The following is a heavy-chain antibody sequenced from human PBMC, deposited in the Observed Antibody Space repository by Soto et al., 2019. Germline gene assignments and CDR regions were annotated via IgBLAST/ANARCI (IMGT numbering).Heavy chain of an antibody. D-gene: IGHD2-15*01. Sequence: QVQLQQWGAELLKPSETLSLTCAVYGGSFSGYYWSWIRQPPGKGLEWIGEINHSGSTNYNPSLKSRVTISVDTSKNQFSLKLSSVTAADTAVYYCARGGDCSGGSCYLQYYFDYWGQGTLVTVSS. J-gene: IGHJ4*02. CDR1: GGSFSGYY. CDR3: ARGGDCSGGSCYLQYYFDY. CDR2: INHSGST. V-gene: IGHV4-34*01.